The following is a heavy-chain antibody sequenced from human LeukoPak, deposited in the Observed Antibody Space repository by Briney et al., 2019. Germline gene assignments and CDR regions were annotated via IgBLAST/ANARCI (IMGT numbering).Heavy chain of an antibody. D-gene: IGHD5-12*01. CDR1: GFTFRDYG. Sequence: PGGSLRLSCSASGFTFRDYGMHWVRQAPGKGLEWVAHRSKAFYADSVEGRFTISRDNVKNTLYLQINSLRVEDSAVYYCAKVVGYSDYWGQGTLVTVSS. V-gene: IGHV3-30*02. CDR2: RSKA. CDR3: AKVVGYSDY. J-gene: IGHJ4*02.